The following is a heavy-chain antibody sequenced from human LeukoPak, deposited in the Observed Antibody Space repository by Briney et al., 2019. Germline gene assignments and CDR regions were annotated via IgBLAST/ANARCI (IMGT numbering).Heavy chain of an antibody. CDR1: GGSISSYY. CDR2: IYYSGST. CDR3: ARVRFLEWLSSSYYYGMDV. V-gene: IGHV4-59*01. Sequence: PSETLSLTCTVSGGSISSYYWSWIRQPPGKGLEWIGYIYYSGSTNYNPSLKSRVTISVDTSKNQFSLKLSSVTAAGTAVYYCARVRFLEWLSSSYYYGMDVWGQGTTVTVSS. J-gene: IGHJ6*02. D-gene: IGHD3-3*01.